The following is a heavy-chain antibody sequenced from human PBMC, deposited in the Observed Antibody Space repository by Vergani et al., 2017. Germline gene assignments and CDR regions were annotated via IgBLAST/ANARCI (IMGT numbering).Heavy chain of an antibody. D-gene: IGHD6-19*01. CDR2: ISGSGGST. J-gene: IGHJ4*02. V-gene: IGHV3-23*01. CDR1: GFTFSSYA. Sequence: EVQLLESGGGLVQPGGSLRLSCAASGFTFSSYAMSWVRQAPGKGLEWVSAISGSGGSTYYADSVKGRFTISRDNSKNTLYLQMNSLRAEDTAVYYCAKGSAAGEQWLVHXFDYWGQGTLVTVSS. CDR3: AKGSAAGEQWLVHXFDY.